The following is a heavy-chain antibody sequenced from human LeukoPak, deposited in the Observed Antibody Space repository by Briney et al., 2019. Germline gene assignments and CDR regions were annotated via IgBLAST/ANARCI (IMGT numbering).Heavy chain of an antibody. D-gene: IGHD3-22*01. Sequence: ASVKVSCKASGYTFTSYAMHWVRQAPGQRLEWMGWINAGNGNTKYSQKFQGRVTITRDTSASTAYMELSSLRSEDTAVYYCARDHPDSYYYDSSGSLVDIWGQGTMVTVSS. CDR3: ARDHPDSYYYDSSGSLVDI. CDR1: GYTFTSYA. J-gene: IGHJ3*02. CDR2: INAGNGNT. V-gene: IGHV1-3*01.